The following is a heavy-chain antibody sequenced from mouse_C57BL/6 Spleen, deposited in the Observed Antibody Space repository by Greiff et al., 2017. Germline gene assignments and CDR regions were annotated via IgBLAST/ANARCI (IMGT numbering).Heavy chain of an antibody. D-gene: IGHD2-4*01. CDR2: IHPNSGST. CDR1: GYTFTSYW. Sequence: QVQLKQPGAELVKPGASVKLSCKASGYTFTSYWMHWVKQRPGQGLEWIGMIHPNSGSTNYNEKFKSKATLTVDKSSSTAYMQLSSLTSEDSAVYYCARRGYDYSWFAYWGQGTLVTVSA. J-gene: IGHJ3*01. CDR3: ARRGYDYSWFAY. V-gene: IGHV1-64*01.